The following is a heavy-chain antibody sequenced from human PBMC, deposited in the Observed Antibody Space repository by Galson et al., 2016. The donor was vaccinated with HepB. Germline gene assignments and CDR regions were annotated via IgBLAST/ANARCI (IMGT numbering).Heavy chain of an antibody. CDR2: MSTNSGNT. CDR3: AQQNNWAVDY. Sequence: SVQVSCKASGYNFTSYEINCVRQATGHGLEWMGWMSTNSGNTGYAQKCQGRVTMTRNASISTAYMALRSLRSADTSVYYCAQQNNWAVDYWGQGTLVTVSS. D-gene: IGHD1-20*01. J-gene: IGHJ4*02. V-gene: IGHV1-8*01. CDR1: GYNFTSYE.